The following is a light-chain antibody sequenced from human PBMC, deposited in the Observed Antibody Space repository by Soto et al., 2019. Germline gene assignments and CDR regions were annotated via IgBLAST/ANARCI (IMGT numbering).Light chain of an antibody. V-gene: IGLV2-14*01. Sequence: QSALTQPASVSGSPGQSITISCTGTSSDVGGYNYVSWYQPHPGKAPKLMIYDVSNRPSGVSNRFSGSKSGNKPSLTISGLHAEDDADYYCSSYTSSSTLLYVFCTGTNLTVL. CDR3: SSYTSSSTLLYV. CDR2: DVS. J-gene: IGLJ1*01. CDR1: SSDVGGYNY.